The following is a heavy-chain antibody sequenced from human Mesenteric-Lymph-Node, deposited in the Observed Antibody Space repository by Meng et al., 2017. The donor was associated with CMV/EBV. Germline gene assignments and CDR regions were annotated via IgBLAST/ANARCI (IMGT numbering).Heavy chain of an antibody. CDR3: ARDSDELRYFDWLFPMDH. V-gene: IGHV3-21*01. Sequence: GESLKISCEASGFSFDSHGMNWVRQAPGKGLEWVASISSGTNYIHYADSVKGRFTISRDNAKNSLSLQMNGLRVEDTAVYYCARDSDELRYFDWLFPMDHWGQGTPVTVSS. CDR2: ISSGTNYI. CDR1: GFSFDSHG. J-gene: IGHJ4*02. D-gene: IGHD3-9*01.